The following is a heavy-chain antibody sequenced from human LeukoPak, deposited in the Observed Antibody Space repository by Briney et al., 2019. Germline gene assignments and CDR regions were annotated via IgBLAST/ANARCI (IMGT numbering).Heavy chain of an antibody. Sequence: PSETLSLTCTVSDGSISSSSYYWSWIRQPPGKGLEWIGSIYYSGNIYYNPSLKSRVTIFVDTSKNQFSLKLSSVTAADTAVYYCQSRYLEWLLDYWGQGTLVTVSS. CDR1: DGSISSSSYY. D-gene: IGHD3-3*01. J-gene: IGHJ4*02. CDR2: IYYSGNI. V-gene: IGHV4-39*01. CDR3: QSRYLEWLLDY.